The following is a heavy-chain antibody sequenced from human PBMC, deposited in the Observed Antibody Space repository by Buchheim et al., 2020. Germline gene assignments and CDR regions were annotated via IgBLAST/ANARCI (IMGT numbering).Heavy chain of an antibody. Sequence: QLQLQESGSGLVKPSQTLSLTCAVSGGSISSGGYSWSWIRQPPGKGLEWIGYIYHSGSTYYNPSLKSRVTISVDRSKNQFSLKLSSVTAADTAVYYCARGGGSSWNRKNTYYYGMDVWGQGTT. J-gene: IGHJ6*02. D-gene: IGHD6-13*01. V-gene: IGHV4-30-2*01. CDR2: IYHSGST. CDR3: ARGGGSSWNRKNTYYYGMDV. CDR1: GGSISSGGYS.